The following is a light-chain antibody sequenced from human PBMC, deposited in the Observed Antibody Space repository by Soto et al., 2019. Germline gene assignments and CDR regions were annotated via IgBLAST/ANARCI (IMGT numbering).Light chain of an antibody. V-gene: IGKV3-20*01. Sequence: EIVLTQSPATRSCSPGERATLSCRASQSVTTCFAWYQQKPGQAPTLLIYGASTRTAGIPGRFTGSGSGTEFTLTISRLEPEDFAVYYCQQYGTSRTFGQGTKVDIK. CDR2: GAS. J-gene: IGKJ1*01. CDR3: QQYGTSRT. CDR1: QSVTTCF.